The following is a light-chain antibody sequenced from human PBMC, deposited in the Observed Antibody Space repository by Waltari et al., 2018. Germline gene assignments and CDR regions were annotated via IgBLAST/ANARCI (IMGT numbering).Light chain of an antibody. V-gene: IGKV3-11*01. CDR2: DAS. CDR1: QSVSSY. J-gene: IGKJ1*01. CDR3: QQRSNWPRT. Sequence: EIVLTQSPATLSLSPGERATLFCRASQSVSSYLAWYQQKPVQAPRLLIYDASNRATGIPARFSGSGSGTDFTLTISSLEPEDFAVYYCQQRSNWPRTFGQGTKVEIK.